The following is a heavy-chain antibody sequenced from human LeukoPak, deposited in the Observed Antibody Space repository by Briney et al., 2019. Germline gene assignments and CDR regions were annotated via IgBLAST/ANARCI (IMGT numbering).Heavy chain of an antibody. J-gene: IGHJ3*02. CDR3: ARDYCGGDCYGAFDI. D-gene: IGHD2-21*02. CDR1: GYTFTGYY. V-gene: IGHV1-2*06. CDR2: INPNSGGT. Sequence: ASVKVSCKASGYTFTGYYMHWVRQAPGQGLEWMGRINPNSGGTNYAQKFQGRVTMTRDTSISTAYMELSRLRSDDTAVYYCARDYCGGDCYGAFDIWGQGTMVTVPS.